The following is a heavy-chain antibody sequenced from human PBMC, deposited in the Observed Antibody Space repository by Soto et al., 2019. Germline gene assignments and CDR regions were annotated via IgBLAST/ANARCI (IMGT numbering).Heavy chain of an antibody. CDR3: ARREIQGPIDY. CDR1: GYSISSSNW. J-gene: IGHJ4*02. D-gene: IGHD1-26*01. V-gene: IGHV4-28*01. Sequence: SETLSLTCAVSGYSISSSNWWGWIRQPPGKGLEWIGYIYYSGTTYYNPSLKSRVTMSVDTSKNQFSLKLTSVTAVDTAVYYCARREIQGPIDYWGQGTLVTVHS. CDR2: IYYSGTT.